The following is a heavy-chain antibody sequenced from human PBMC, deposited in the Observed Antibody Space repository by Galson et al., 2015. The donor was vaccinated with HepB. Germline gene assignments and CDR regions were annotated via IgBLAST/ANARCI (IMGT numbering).Heavy chain of an antibody. Sequence: QSGAEVKKPGESLRISCKGSGYSFTSNWISWVRQMPGKGLEWMGRIDPSDSYTNYSPSFQGHVTISADNSISTAYLQWSSLKASDTAMYYCARVRYSSAYARDSDDAFDIWGQGTMLTVSS. CDR1: GYSFTSNW. J-gene: IGHJ3*02. V-gene: IGHV5-10-1*01. CDR3: ARVRYSSAYARDSDDAFDI. CDR2: IDPSDSYT. D-gene: IGHD5-18*01.